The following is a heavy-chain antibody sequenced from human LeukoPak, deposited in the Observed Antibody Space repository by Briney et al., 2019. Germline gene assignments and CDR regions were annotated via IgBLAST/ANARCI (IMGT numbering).Heavy chain of an antibody. J-gene: IGHJ6*02. CDR1: GFTFSDYY. Sequence: GGSLRLSCAASGFTFSDYYMSWIRQAPGKGLEWVSYISSSGSTIYYADSVKGRFTISRDNAKNSLYLQMNSLRAEDTAVYYCASVSTVTTCYYYGMDVWGQGTTVTVSS. CDR3: ASVSTVTTCYYYGMDV. V-gene: IGHV3-11*01. CDR2: ISSSGSTI. D-gene: IGHD4-17*01.